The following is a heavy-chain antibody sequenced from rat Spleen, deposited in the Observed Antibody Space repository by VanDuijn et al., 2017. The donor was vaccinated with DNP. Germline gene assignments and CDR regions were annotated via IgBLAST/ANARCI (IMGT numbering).Heavy chain of an antibody. J-gene: IGHJ2*01. CDR3: ASHDYSY. CDR1: GYSITSSYR. V-gene: IGHV3-3*01. CDR2: INSVGST. D-gene: IGHD1-7*01. Sequence: EVQLQESGPGLVKPSQSLSLTCSVTGYSITSSYRWNWIRKFPGNKLEWMGYINSVGSTNYNPSLKSRISISRDTSKNQFFLQVISVTPEDTATYYCASHDYSYWGHGVMVTVSS.